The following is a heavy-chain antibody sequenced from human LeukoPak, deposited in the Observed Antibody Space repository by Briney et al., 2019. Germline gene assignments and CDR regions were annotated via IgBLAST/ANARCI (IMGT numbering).Heavy chain of an antibody. CDR2: ISSSGSYI. J-gene: IGHJ4*02. V-gene: IGHV3-21*01. Sequence: GGSLRLSCAASGFTFSSYSMNWVRQAPGKGLEWVSSISSSGSYIYYADSVKGRFTISRDNAKNSLYLQMNSLRAEDTAVYYCARDASAAAGTYHFDYWGQGTLVTVSS. D-gene: IGHD6-13*01. CDR3: ARDASAAAGTYHFDY. CDR1: GFTFSSYS.